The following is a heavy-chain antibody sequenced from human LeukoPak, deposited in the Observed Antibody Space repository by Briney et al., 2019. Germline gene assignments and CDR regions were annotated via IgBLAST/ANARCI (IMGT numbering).Heavy chain of an antibody. D-gene: IGHD3-22*01. CDR1: GGSISSNNYN. Sequence: SETLSLTCTVSGGSISSNNYNWGWIRQPPGKGLEWIGNIYYSGSTYYNPSLKSRVTISVDTSKNQFSLKLSSVTAADTAVYYCARDRPARYSYYDSSGYAFDYWGQGTLVTVSS. CDR2: IYYSGST. V-gene: IGHV4-39*02. J-gene: IGHJ4*02. CDR3: ARDRPARYSYYDSSGYAFDY.